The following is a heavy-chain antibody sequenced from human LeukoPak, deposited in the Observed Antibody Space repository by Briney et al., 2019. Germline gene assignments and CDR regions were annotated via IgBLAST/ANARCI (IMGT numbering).Heavy chain of an antibody. CDR2: ISYDGSNK. D-gene: IGHD3-10*01. Sequence: PGGSLRLSCAVSGFTFSSYAMHWVRQAPGKGLEWVAVISYDGSNKYYADSVKGRFTISRDNSKNTLYLQMNSLRAEDTAVYYCATYPKTTAVRGVIITTDYWGQGTLVTVSS. CDR3: ATYPKTTAVRGVIITTDY. V-gene: IGHV3-30*04. J-gene: IGHJ4*02. CDR1: GFTFSSYA.